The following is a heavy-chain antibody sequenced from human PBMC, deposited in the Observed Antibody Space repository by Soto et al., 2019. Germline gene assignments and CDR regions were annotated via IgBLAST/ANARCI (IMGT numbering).Heavy chain of an antibody. CDR2: IYYSGST. D-gene: IGHD3-3*01. J-gene: IGHJ5*02. CDR1: GGSISSGDYY. Sequence: XVQLQESXXXXXKPSQTLSLTCTVSGGSISSGDYYWSWIRQHPGKGLEWIGYIYYSGSTYYNPSLKSGVTISVDTSKNQFSLKLSSVTAADTAVYYCARWWSGSRQGFDPWGQGTLVTVSS. V-gene: IGHV4-31*03. CDR3: ARWWSGSRQGFDP.